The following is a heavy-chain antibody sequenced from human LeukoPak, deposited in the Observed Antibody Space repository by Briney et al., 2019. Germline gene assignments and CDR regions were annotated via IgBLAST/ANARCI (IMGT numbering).Heavy chain of an antibody. V-gene: IGHV1-46*01. D-gene: IGHD3-22*01. CDR2: INPSGGST. Sequence: GASVKVSCKASGNTFTNYYVHWVRQAPGQGLEWMGIINPSGGSTTYAQKFQGRVTMTRDTSASTVHMELSSLRSADTAIYYCARAGSITMIHWAFDIWGQGTVVTVSS. CDR3: ARAGSITMIHWAFDI. CDR1: GNTFTNYY. J-gene: IGHJ3*02.